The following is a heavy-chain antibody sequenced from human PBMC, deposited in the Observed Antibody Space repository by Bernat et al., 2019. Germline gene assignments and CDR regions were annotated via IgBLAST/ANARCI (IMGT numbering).Heavy chain of an antibody. CDR3: ARYAAARPYYYYYYMDV. J-gene: IGHJ6*03. V-gene: IGHV4-59*01. CDR1: GGSISSYY. D-gene: IGHD6-6*01. Sequence: QVQLQESGPGLVKPSETLSLTCTVSGGSISSYYWSWIRQPPGKGLEWIGYIYYSGSTNYNPSLKSRVTISVDTSKNQFSLKLSSVTAADTAVYYCARYAAARPYYYYYYMDVWGKGTTVTVSS. CDR2: IYYSGST.